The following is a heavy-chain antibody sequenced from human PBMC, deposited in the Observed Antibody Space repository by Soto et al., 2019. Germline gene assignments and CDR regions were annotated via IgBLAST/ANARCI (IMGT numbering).Heavy chain of an antibody. Sequence: QVHLQQWGTGLLKPSETLSLTCVVSGGSFSDYYWTWIRQFPGKGLEWIGEINQSGSTDYNPSLKSRVTLSVDTAKQPLSLRLTSVTAADTALYYCARGRPPGASWGQGTQVTVSS. D-gene: IGHD1-1*01. CDR3: ARGRPPGAS. V-gene: IGHV4-34*01. CDR1: GGSFSDYY. CDR2: INQSGST. J-gene: IGHJ5*02.